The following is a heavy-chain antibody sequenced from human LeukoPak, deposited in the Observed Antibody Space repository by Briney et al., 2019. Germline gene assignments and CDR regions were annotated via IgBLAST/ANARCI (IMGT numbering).Heavy chain of an antibody. CDR3: ARGSSGVISYADY. CDR1: GFTVSSNY. J-gene: IGHJ4*02. CDR2: IYSGGST. Sequence: GGPLRLSCAASGFTVSSNYMSWVRQAPGKGLEWVSLIYSGGSTYYADSVKGRFTISRDNSKNTLYLQMNSLRAEDTAVYYCARGSSGVISYADYWGQGTLVTVSS. D-gene: IGHD3-10*01. V-gene: IGHV3-66*01.